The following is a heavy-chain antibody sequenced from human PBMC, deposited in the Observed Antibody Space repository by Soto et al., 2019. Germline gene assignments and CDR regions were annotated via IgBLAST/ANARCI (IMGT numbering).Heavy chain of an antibody. V-gene: IGHV4-39*01. CDR1: GGSISSSSYY. J-gene: IGHJ5*01. D-gene: IGHD3-10*01. CDR2: IYYSGST. Sequence: PSETLSLTCTVSGGSISSSSYYWGWIRQPPGKGLEWIGSIYYSGSTYYNPSLKSRVTISVDTSKNQFSLKLSSVTAADTAVYYFPGLGGKLSFFASGGQGPLVTVSS. CDR3: PGLGGKLSFFAS.